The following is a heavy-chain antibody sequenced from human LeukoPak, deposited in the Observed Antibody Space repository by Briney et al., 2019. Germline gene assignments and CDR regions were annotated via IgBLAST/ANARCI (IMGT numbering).Heavy chain of an antibody. V-gene: IGHV4-39*01. D-gene: IGHD3-22*01. CDR1: SGSISSNTYY. J-gene: IGHJ3*02. CDR2: IYYGGST. Sequence: SETLSLTCTVSSGSISSNTYYWDWIRQPPGKGLECIGSIYYGGSTYYNPSLKSRVIISVDTSKNQFSLKLSSVTAADTAVYYCARAYYYASSAFDIWGQGTMVTVSS. CDR3: ARAYYYASSAFDI.